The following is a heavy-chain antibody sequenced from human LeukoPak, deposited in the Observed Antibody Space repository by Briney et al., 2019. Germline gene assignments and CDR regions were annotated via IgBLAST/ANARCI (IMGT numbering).Heavy chain of an antibody. CDR3: ARYGRRTNCYTHSDVYDI. V-gene: IGHV3-11*04. Sequence: GGSLRLSCAASGFPFSDCYMSWIPQAPGKGLEGLSYISSSGYTIYYADTVKGRFTISRDNANNSLYLQMNSLRAEDKAVYHCARYGRRTNCYTHSDVYDIWGQGTMVTVSS. D-gene: IGHD2-2*02. CDR1: GFPFSDCY. J-gene: IGHJ3*02. CDR2: ISSSGYTI.